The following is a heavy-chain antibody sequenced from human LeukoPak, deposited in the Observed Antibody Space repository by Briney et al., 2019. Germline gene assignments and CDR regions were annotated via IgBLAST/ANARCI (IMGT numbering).Heavy chain of an antibody. J-gene: IGHJ4*02. CDR3: ARDNYDFWSGPFDY. CDR2: INSDGSRT. V-gene: IGHV3-74*03. D-gene: IGHD3-3*01. Sequence: PGGSLRLSCAASGFTFSNYWMHWVRQTPGKGLVWVSGINSDGSRTPYADSVKGRFTISRDNAENTLYLQMNSLRAEDTAVYYCARDNYDFWSGPFDYWGQGTLVTVSS. CDR1: GFTFSNYW.